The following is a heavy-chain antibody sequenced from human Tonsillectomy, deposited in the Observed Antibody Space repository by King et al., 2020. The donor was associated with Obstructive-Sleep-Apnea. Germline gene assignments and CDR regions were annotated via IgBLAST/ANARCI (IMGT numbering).Heavy chain of an antibody. J-gene: IGHJ4*02. CDR2: INPNSGGT. D-gene: IGHD3-3*01. CDR1: GYTFTGYY. V-gene: IGHV1-2*04. CDR3: ARGTITIVGVVIKSGTAFDY. Sequence: VQLVQSGAEVKKPGASVKVSCKASGYTFTGYYMHWVRQAPGQGLEWMGWINPNSGGTNYAQTFQGWGTMTRDTSISTAYMELSRLRSDDTAGYYCARGTITIVGVVIKSGTAFDYWGQGTLVTVSS.